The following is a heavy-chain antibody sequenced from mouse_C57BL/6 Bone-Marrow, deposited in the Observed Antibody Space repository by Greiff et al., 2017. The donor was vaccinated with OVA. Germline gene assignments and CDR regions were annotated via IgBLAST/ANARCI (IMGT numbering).Heavy chain of an antibody. CDR3: ARHYYGSRGNFAY. J-gene: IGHJ3*01. D-gene: IGHD1-1*01. V-gene: IGHV1-54*01. CDR1: GYAFTNYL. CDR2: INPGSGGT. Sequence: QFQLQQSGAELVRPGTSVKVSCKASGYAFTNYLIEWVKQRPGQGLEWIGVINPGSGGTNYNEKFKGKATLTADKSSSTAYMQLSSLTSEDSAVYFCARHYYGSRGNFAYWGQGTLVTVSA.